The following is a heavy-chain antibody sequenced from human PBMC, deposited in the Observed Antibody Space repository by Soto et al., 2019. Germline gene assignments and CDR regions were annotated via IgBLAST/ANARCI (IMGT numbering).Heavy chain of an antibody. CDR1: GFTFSSYA. D-gene: IGHD3-3*01. Sequence: HPGGSLRLSCAASGFTFSSYAMSWVRQAPGKGLEWVSAISGSGGSTYYADSVKGRFTISRDNSKNTLYLQMNSLRAEDTAVYYCAKSEFLEWLLPHDYWGQGTLVTVSS. J-gene: IGHJ4*02. V-gene: IGHV3-23*01. CDR3: AKSEFLEWLLPHDY. CDR2: ISGSGGST.